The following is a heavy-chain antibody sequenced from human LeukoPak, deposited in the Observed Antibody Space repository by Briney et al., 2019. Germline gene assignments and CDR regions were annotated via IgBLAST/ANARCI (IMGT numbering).Heavy chain of an antibody. CDR3: ARDRISYYYDSSGYRAGYYSYGMDV. D-gene: IGHD3-22*01. J-gene: IGHJ6*02. V-gene: IGHV3-21*01. Sequence: GGSLRLSCAASGFTFSSYSMNWVRQAPGKGLEWVSSISSSSSYIYYADSVKGRFTISRDNAKNSLYLQMNSLRAEDTAVYYCARDRISYYYDSSGYRAGYYSYGMDVWGHGTTVTVSS. CDR1: GFTFSSYS. CDR2: ISSSSSYI.